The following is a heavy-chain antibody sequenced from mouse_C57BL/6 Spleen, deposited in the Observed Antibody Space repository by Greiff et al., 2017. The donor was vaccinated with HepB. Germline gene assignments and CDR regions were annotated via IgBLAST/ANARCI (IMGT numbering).Heavy chain of an antibody. CDR2: IYPGDGDT. J-gene: IGHJ1*03. CDR3: ARGHYYGSRKRYFDV. CDR1: GYAFSSSW. V-gene: IGHV1-82*01. Sequence: VQLQQSGPELVKPGASVEISCKASGYAFSSSWMNWVKQRPGKGLEWIGRIYPGDGDTNYNGKFKGKATLTADKSSSTAYMQLSSLTSEDSAVYFCARGHYYGSRKRYFDVWGTGTTVTVSS. D-gene: IGHD1-1*01.